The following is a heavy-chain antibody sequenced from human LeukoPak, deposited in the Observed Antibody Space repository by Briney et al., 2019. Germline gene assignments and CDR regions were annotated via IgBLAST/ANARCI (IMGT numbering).Heavy chain of an antibody. CDR2: IYYSASI. CDR1: GGSISSYY. V-gene: IGHV4-59*12. J-gene: IGHJ4*02. CDR3: ARDLSGYSLRYFDY. D-gene: IGHD3-22*01. Sequence: SETLSLTCTVSGGSISSYYWSWIRQPPGKGLEWIGYIYYSASIKYNPSLKSRLTISLDTSKNQFSLKLSSVTAADTAVYYCARDLSGYSLRYFDYWGQGTLVTVSS.